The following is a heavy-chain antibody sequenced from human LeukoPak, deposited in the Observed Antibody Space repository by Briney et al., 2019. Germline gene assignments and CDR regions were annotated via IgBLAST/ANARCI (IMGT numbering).Heavy chain of an antibody. CDR1: GFTFRSYW. Sequence: GGSLRLSCAASGFTFRSYWMDWVRQAPGKGLEWVANIKQDGSEMYYVDSVKGRFTISRDNTKNSLFLHMSSLRAGDTAVYFCASSYFDNSLHAYDIWGQGTMVTVSS. V-gene: IGHV3-7*01. CDR2: IKQDGSEM. J-gene: IGHJ3*02. CDR3: ASSYFDNSLHAYDI. D-gene: IGHD3-22*01.